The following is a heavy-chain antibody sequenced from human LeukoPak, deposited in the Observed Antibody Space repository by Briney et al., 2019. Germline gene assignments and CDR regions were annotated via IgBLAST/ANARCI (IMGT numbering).Heavy chain of an antibody. CDR2: ISWNSGSI. CDR3: AKAVGRHGTHAFDI. V-gene: IGHV3-9*03. CDR1: GFTFDDYA. Sequence: GGSLRLSCAASGFTFDDYAMHWVRQAPGKGLEWVSGISWNSGSIGYADSVKGRFTISRDNAKNSLYLQMNSLRAEDMALYYCAKAVGRHGTHAFDIWGQGTMVTVSS. D-gene: IGHD1-26*01. J-gene: IGHJ3*02.